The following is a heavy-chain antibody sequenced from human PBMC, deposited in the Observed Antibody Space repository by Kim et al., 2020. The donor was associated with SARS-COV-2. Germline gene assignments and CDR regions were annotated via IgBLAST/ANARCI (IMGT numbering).Heavy chain of an antibody. CDR3: ARDQYDFWSVMDV. V-gene: IGHV3-30-3*01. CDR1: GFTFSSYA. J-gene: IGHJ6*02. D-gene: IGHD3-3*01. Sequence: GGSLRLSCAASGFTFSSYAMHWVRQAPGKGLEWVAVISYDGSNKYYADSVKGRFTISRDNSKNTLYLQMNSLRAEDTAVYYCARDQYDFWSVMDVWGQGTTVTVSS. CDR2: ISYDGSNK.